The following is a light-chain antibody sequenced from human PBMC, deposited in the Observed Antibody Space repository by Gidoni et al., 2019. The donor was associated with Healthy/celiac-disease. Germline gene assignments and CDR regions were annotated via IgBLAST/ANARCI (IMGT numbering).Light chain of an antibody. CDR2: GAS. V-gene: IGKV3-15*01. CDR3: QQYNNWLT. J-gene: IGKJ4*01. CDR1: QSVSSN. Sequence: EIVMTQSPATLSVSPGERATISCRASQSVSSNLAWYQQKPGQAPRLLIYGASTRATGIPARFSGSGSGTEFTLTISSLQSEYFAVYYCQQYNNWLTFGGGTKVEIK.